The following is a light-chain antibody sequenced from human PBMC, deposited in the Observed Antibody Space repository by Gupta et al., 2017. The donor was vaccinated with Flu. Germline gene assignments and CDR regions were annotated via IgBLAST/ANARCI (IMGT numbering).Light chain of an antibody. Sequence: DIHMTQSPSSVSASVGDRVTITCRASQGINSLLAWYQQKPGKAPNLLIHAASSLQSGVPTRISGSGSRTDFTLTISSLQSEDFATYCCQQGDSFPWTFGQGTQVEIK. V-gene: IGKV1-12*01. CDR3: QQGDSFPWT. CDR1: QGINSL. CDR2: AAS. J-gene: IGKJ1*01.